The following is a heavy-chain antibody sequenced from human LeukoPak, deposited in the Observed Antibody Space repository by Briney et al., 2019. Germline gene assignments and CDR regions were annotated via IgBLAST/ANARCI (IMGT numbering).Heavy chain of an antibody. J-gene: IGHJ4*02. CDR3: ARGRGYSYGFAY. D-gene: IGHD5-18*01. CDR1: GFTFSSYS. CDR2: IRSSSSSI. V-gene: IGHV3-48*01. Sequence: GGSLRLSCAASGFTFSSYSMNWVRQAPGKGLEWVSYIRSSSSSIYYADSVKGRFTISRDNAKNSLYLQMNSLRAEDTAVYYCARGRGYSYGFAYWGQGTLVTVSS.